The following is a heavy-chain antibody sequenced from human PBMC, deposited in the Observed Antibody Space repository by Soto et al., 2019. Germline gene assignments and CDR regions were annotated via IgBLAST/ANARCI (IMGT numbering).Heavy chain of an antibody. CDR2: IYYSGTT. CDR3: ASRASSWYFDL. J-gene: IGHJ2*01. CDR1: GGSISSGVYY. V-gene: IGHV4-31*03. Sequence: QVQLQESGPGLVKPSQTLSLTCTVSGGSISSGVYYWSWIRQHPGKGLEWIGYIYYSGTTYYNPSPKSRVTISVDTSKNPFSLKLNSVTAADTAVYYCASRASSWYFDLWGRGTLVTVSS.